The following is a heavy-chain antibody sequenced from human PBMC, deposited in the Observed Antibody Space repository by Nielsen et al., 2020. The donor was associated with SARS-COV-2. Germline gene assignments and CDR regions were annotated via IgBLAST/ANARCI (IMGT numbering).Heavy chain of an antibody. CDR3: AKDDVVRGDAYDI. Sequence: GESLKISCAASGFTFNIYAMAWVRRAPGRGLEWVSGTSASGASTYYADSVKGRFSISRDNSRNTLYLQMNSLRVEDTAIYFCAKDDVVRGDAYDIWGQETVVTVSS. CDR2: TSASGAST. J-gene: IGHJ3*02. V-gene: IGHV3-23*01. D-gene: IGHD3-10*01. CDR1: GFTFNIYA.